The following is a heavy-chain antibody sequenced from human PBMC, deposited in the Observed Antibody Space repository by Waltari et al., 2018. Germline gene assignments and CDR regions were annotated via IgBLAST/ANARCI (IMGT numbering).Heavy chain of an antibody. Sequence: QGQLVESGGGVVQPGGSLRVSCAASGFTFRNYGIPWVRQVPGKGLDWVSFVWSDDNNKHYCDSVQCRFNITRDNSKNTVFLQMDRLTSDDTAVSYCAKGPDSSGYFSTWLDPWGQGILVTVSS. J-gene: IGHJ5*02. CDR3: AKGPDSSGYFSTWLDP. CDR1: GFTFRNYG. CDR2: VWSDDNNK. D-gene: IGHD3-22*01. V-gene: IGHV3-30*02.